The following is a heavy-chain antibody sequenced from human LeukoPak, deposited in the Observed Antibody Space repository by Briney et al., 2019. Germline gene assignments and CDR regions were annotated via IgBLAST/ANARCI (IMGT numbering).Heavy chain of an antibody. V-gene: IGHV3-23*01. Sequence: GGSLRLSCAASGFTFSTYDMSWVRQAPGKGLEWVSIISISGGSTYYADSVKGRFTISRDNSKNTLYLQMNSLRAEDTAVYYCAKEGVAGSYYYYYYGMDVWGQGTTVTVSS. CDR1: GFTFSTYD. CDR2: ISISGGST. D-gene: IGHD6-19*01. J-gene: IGHJ6*02. CDR3: AKEGVAGSYYYYYYGMDV.